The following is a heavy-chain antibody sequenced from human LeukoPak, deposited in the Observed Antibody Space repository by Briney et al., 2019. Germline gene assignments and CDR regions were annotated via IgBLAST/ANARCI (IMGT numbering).Heavy chain of an antibody. J-gene: IGHJ4*02. V-gene: IGHV4-61*02. CDR1: GGSISSGSYY. CDR3: ARVESSYGGGTFDY. Sequence: SQTLSLTCTVSGGSISSGSYYWSWIRQPAGKGLEWIGRIYTSGSTNYNPSLKSRVTISVDTSKNQFSLKLSSVTAADTAVYYCARVESSYGGGTFDYWGQGTLVTVSS. CDR2: IYTSGST. D-gene: IGHD5-18*01.